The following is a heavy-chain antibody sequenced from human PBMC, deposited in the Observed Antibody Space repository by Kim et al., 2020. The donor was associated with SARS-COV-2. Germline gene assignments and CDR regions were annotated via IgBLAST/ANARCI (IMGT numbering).Heavy chain of an antibody. Sequence: SETLSLTCTVSGGSISSYYWSWIRQPPGKGLEWIGYIYYSGSTNYNPSLKSRVTISVDTSKNQFSLKLSSVTAADTAVYYCAGGLGDTYYDFWSGYRPYYFDYGGQGTLVTVSS. J-gene: IGHJ4*02. CDR1: GGSISSYY. CDR2: IYYSGST. CDR3: AGGLGDTYYDFWSGYRPYYFDY. D-gene: IGHD3-3*01. V-gene: IGHV4-59*01.